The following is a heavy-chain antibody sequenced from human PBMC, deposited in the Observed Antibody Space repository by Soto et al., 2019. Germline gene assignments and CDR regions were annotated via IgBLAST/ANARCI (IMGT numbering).Heavy chain of an antibody. CDR1: GGSVISGSYY. CDR3: ARLSEYSSSTTRAYAFDI. Sequence: PSETLSLTCTVSGGSVISGSYYWSWIRQPPGKGLEWIGYIYYTGSTNYNPSLKSRVTISVDTSKNQFSLKLRSVTAADTAVYYCARLSEYSSSTTRAYAFDIWGHGTMVTVS. J-gene: IGHJ3*02. V-gene: IGHV4-61*01. D-gene: IGHD6-6*01. CDR2: IYYTGST.